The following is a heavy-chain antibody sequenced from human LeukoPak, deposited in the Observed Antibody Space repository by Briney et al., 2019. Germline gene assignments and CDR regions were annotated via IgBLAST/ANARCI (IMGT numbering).Heavy chain of an antibody. CDR2: ISAYNGNT. Sequence: ASVKVSFKASGYTFSSYGISWVRQAPGQGLEWMGWISAYNGNTNYAQKLQGRVTMTTDTSTRIAYMELRSLRSDDTAVYYCAREFFWGFDPWGQGTLVTVSS. V-gene: IGHV1-18*01. CDR3: AREFFWGFDP. J-gene: IGHJ5*02. CDR1: GYTFSSYG. D-gene: IGHD7-27*01.